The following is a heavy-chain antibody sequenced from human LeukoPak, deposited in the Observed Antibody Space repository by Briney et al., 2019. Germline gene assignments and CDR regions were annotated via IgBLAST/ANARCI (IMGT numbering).Heavy chain of an antibody. Sequence: GESLNISCKGSGYSFTSYWMGWVRQMPGKGLEWMGIIYPGDSDARYSPSFQGQVTISADKSISTAYLQWSSLKASDTAMYYCARHQESSGWRTSNYWGQGTLVTVSS. J-gene: IGHJ4*02. CDR2: IYPGDSDA. V-gene: IGHV5-51*01. D-gene: IGHD6-19*01. CDR1: GYSFTSYW. CDR3: ARHQESSGWRTSNY.